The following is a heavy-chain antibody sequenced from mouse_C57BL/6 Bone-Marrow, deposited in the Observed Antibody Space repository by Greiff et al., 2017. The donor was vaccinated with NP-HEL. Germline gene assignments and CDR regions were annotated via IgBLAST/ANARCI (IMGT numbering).Heavy chain of an antibody. CDR2: IYPGSGNT. CDR1: GYTFTDYY. CDR3: ARSVYLDFDY. V-gene: IGHV1-76*01. D-gene: IGHD2-1*01. J-gene: IGHJ2*01. Sequence: QVHVKQSGAELVRPGASVKLSCKASGYTFTDYYINWVKQRPGQGLEWIARIYPGSGNTYYNEKFKGKATLTAEKSSSTAYMQLSSLTSEDSAVYFCARSVYLDFDYWGQGTTLTVSS.